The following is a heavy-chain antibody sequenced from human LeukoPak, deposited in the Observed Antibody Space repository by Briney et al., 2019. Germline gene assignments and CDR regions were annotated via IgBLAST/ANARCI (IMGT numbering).Heavy chain of an antibody. CDR2: INPDGSAT. D-gene: IGHD6-13*01. J-gene: IGHJ4*02. CDR1: GFTFRSDW. V-gene: IGHV3-7*03. CDR3: ARCIAAEGFLDY. Sequence: GGSLRLSCAASGFTFRSDWMSWVRQSPEKGLEWAANINPDGSATYYVDSVKGRFIISRDNTKNSLYLQMNSLRAEDTAVYYCARCIAAEGFLDYWGQGTLVTVSS.